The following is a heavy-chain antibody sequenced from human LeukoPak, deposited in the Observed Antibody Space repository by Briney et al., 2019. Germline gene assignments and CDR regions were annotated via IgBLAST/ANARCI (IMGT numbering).Heavy chain of an antibody. CDR1: GGSINSYY. J-gene: IGHJ5*02. V-gene: IGHV4-59*08. Sequence: PSETLSLTCTVSGGSINSYYWSWIRQPPGKGLEWIGYIFYSGSTNYNPSLKSRVTISVDTSNNQFSLKLSSVTAADTAVYYCARHPSAMTKFDPWGQGTLVTVSS. CDR2: IFYSGST. D-gene: IGHD2-2*01. CDR3: ARHPSAMTKFDP.